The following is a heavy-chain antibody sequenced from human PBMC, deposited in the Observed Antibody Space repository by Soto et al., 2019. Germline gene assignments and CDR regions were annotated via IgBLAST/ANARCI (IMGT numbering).Heavy chain of an antibody. CDR1: GGSISSYY. D-gene: IGHD2-15*01. Sequence: SETLSLTCTVSGGSISSYYWSWIRQPPGKGLEWIGYIYYSGSTNYNPSLKSRVTISVDTSKNQFSLKLSSVTAADTAVYYCAREDFCSGGSCYQYWGQGTLVTVSS. J-gene: IGHJ4*02. CDR3: AREDFCSGGSCYQY. V-gene: IGHV4-59*01. CDR2: IYYSGST.